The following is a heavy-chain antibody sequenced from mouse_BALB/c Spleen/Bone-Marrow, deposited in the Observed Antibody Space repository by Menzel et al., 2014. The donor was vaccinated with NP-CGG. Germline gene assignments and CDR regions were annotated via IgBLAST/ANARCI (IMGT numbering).Heavy chain of an antibody. J-gene: IGHJ3*01. D-gene: IGHD2-10*01. V-gene: IGHV5-6-3*01. CDR1: GLTFSRYG. CDR3: ARAYY. Sequence: EVKLVESGGGLVQFGGSLKLSCAASGLTFSRYGMSWVRQTPDKRLELVAIINSDGGSTYYPDSVKGRFTISRDNAKDTLYLQMSSLKSEDTAMYYCARAYYWGQGTLVTVSA. CDR2: INSDGGST.